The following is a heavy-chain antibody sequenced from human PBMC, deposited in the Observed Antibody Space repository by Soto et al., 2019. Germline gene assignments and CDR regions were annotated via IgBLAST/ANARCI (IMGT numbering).Heavy chain of an antibody. Sequence: QVQLQQWGAGLLKPSETLSLTCAVYGGSFSGYQWSWIRQTPGKGLEWSGEINDSGNINYNPSLKSRVSIFVDAATKQISLKLRSVTAADTAVYYCARGLILWFGELSRRGGYYYYMDVWGKGTTVTVSS. CDR2: INDSGNI. D-gene: IGHD3-10*01. CDR1: GGSFSGYQ. CDR3: ARGLILWFGELSRRGGYYYYMDV. V-gene: IGHV4-34*01. J-gene: IGHJ6*03.